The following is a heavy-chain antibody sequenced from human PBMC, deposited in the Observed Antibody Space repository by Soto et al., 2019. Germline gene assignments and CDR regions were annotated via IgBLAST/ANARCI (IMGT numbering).Heavy chain of an antibody. CDR1: GFTFRTYA. CDR3: VRDLRFLVWPYFDN. J-gene: IGHJ4*02. D-gene: IGHD3-3*01. V-gene: IGHV3-23*01. Sequence: GGSLRLSCAASGFTFRTYAMSWVRQAPGKGLEWVSGVSGSASSTYYTESVRGRFTVSRDNSKNTLYLQMNSLRAEDTARYYCVRDLRFLVWPYFDNWGQGTLITVSS. CDR2: VSGSASST.